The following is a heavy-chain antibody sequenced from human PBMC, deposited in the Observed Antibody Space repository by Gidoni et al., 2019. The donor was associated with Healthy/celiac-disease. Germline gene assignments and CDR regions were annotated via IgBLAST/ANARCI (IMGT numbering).Heavy chain of an antibody. Sequence: EVQLVESGGGLVQTGGSRRRSCEASGFPFSRYSLNWVRPAPGKGLEWVSDISSSSSTIYYADSVKGRFTISRDNAKNSLYLQMNSLRDEDTAVYYCAREAFTGSSWYKYYFDYWGQGTLVTVSS. CDR3: AREAFTGSSWYKYYFDY. V-gene: IGHV3-48*02. CDR1: GFPFSRYS. J-gene: IGHJ4*02. D-gene: IGHD6-13*01. CDR2: ISSSSSTI.